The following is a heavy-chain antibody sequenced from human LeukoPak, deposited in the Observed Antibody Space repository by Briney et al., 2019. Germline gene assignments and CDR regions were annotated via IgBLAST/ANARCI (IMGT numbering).Heavy chain of an antibody. J-gene: IGHJ5*02. CDR1: GGSIGSYY. CDR3: ARGGSGYALNWFDP. CDR2: ISYSGSP. D-gene: IGHD5-12*01. V-gene: IGHV4-59*01. Sequence: PSETLSLTCTVSGGSIGSYYWSWIRQPPGKGLEWIGHISYSGSPNYNPSLKSRVTISVDTSKNQFSLKLSSVTAADTAVYYCARGGSGYALNWFDPWGQGTLVTVSS.